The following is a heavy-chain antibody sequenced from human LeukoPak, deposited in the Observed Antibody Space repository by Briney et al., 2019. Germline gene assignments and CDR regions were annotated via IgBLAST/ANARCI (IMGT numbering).Heavy chain of an antibody. J-gene: IGHJ6*02. D-gene: IGHD3-22*01. CDR1: GGSISSYY. V-gene: IGHV4-59*08. CDR3: ARHLYYSFYYYSGMDV. Sequence: SETLSLTCTVSGGSISSYYWSWIRQPPGKGLEWIGYIYYSGSTNYNPSLKSRVTISVDTSKNQSSLKLSSVTAADTAVYYWARHLYYSFYYYSGMDVSGQGATVTVSS. CDR2: IYYSGST.